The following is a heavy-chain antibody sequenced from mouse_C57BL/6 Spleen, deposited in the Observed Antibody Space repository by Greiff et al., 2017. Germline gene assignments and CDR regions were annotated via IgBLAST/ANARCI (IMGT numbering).Heavy chain of an antibody. D-gene: IGHD2-4*01. CDR3: ARQGPYDYGGFAY. V-gene: IGHV5-9*01. CDR2: ISGGGGNT. Sequence: EVKLMESGGGLVKPGGSLKLSCAASGFTFSSYTMSWVRQTPGKRLEWVATISGGGGNTYYPDSVKGRITISRDNAKNTLYLQMSSLRSEDTALYYCARQGPYDYGGFAYWGQGTLVTVSA. J-gene: IGHJ3*01. CDR1: GFTFSSYT.